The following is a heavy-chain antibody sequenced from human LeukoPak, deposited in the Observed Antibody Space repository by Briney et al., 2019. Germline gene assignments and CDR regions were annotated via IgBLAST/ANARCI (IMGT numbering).Heavy chain of an antibody. CDR2: IIPIFGTA. D-gene: IGHD4-17*01. CDR3: ARADGDYYYGMDV. V-gene: IGHV1-69*13. CDR1: GGTFSSYA. J-gene: IGHJ6*02. Sequence: SVKVSCEASGGTFSSYAISWVRQAPGQGLEWMGGIIPIFGTANYAQKFQGRVTITADESTSTAYMELSSLRSEDTAVYYCARADGDYYYGMDVWGQGTTVTVSS.